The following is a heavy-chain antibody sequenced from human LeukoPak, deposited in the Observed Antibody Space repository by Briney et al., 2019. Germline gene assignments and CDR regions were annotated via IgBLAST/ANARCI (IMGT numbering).Heavy chain of an antibody. J-gene: IGHJ4*02. CDR1: GFTFSSYA. D-gene: IGHD2-15*01. CDR3: ANDRCGGSCYPFYFDY. Sequence: PGGSLRLSCAASGFTFSSYAMSWVRQAPGKGLEWVSAISGSGGSTYYADSVKGRFTISRDNSKNTLYLQMNSLRAEDTAVYYCANDRCGGSCYPFYFDYWGQGTLVTVS. V-gene: IGHV3-23*01. CDR2: ISGSGGST.